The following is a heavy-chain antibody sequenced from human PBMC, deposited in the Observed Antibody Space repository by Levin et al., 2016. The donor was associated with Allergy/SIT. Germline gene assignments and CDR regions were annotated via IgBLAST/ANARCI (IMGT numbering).Heavy chain of an antibody. V-gene: IGHV3-11*05. J-gene: IGHJ4*02. CDR2: ISSSSSYT. CDR3: AREMGGVDYSNGLDY. Sequence: WIRQPPGKGLEWVSYISSSSSYTNYADSVKGRFTISRDNAKNSLYLQMNSLRAEDTAVYYCAREMGGVDYSNGLDYWGQGTLVTVSS. D-gene: IGHD4-11*01.